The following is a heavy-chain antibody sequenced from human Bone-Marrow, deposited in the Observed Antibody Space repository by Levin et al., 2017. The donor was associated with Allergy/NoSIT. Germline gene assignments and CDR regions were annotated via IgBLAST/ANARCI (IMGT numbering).Heavy chain of an antibody. CDR3: ARPATSAPTDAFDI. CDR1: GYTFTGYY. Sequence: ASVKVSCKASGYTFTGYYMHWVRQAPGQGLEWMGWINPNSGGTNYAQKFQGRVTMTRDTSISTAYMELSRLRSDDTAVYYCARPATSAPTDAFDIWGQGTMVTVSS. CDR2: INPNSGGT. V-gene: IGHV1-2*02. J-gene: IGHJ3*02.